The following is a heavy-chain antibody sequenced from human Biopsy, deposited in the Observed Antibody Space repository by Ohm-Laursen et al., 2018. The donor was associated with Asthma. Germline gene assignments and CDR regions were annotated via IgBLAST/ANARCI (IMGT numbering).Heavy chain of an antibody. J-gene: IGHJ3*02. V-gene: IGHV3-20*01. CDR1: AFTFSSYN. CDR2: INWNGGST. D-gene: IGHD4-17*01. CDR3: ARDRAVTGLNDAFDN. Sequence: GSLRLSCAASAFTFSSYNFHWVRQAPGKGLEWVSGINWNGGSTGYADSVKGRFTISRDNAKNSLYLQMNSLRAEDTALYHCARDRAVTGLNDAFDNWGQGTMVTVSS.